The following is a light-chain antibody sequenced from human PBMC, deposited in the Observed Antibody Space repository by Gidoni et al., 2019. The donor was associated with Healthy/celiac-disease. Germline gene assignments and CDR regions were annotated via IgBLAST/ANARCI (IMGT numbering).Light chain of an antibody. V-gene: IGKV4-1*01. J-gene: IGKJ2*01. CDR1: QSVLYSSNNKNY. Sequence: DIVMTQSPDSLAVSLGARATINCKSSQSVLYSSNNKNYLAWYQQKPGQPPKLLIYWASTRESGVPDRFSGSGSGTDFTLTISSRQAEDVAVYYCQQYYSTPLTFGKGTKLEIK. CDR2: WAS. CDR3: QQYYSTPLT.